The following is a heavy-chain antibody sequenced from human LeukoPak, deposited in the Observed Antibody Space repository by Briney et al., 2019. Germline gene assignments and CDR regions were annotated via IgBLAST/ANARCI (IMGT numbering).Heavy chain of an antibody. D-gene: IGHD5-12*01. J-gene: IGHJ6*03. CDR2: INPNSGGT. CDR1: GYTFTVYY. Sequence: GASVKVSCKASGYTFTVYYMHWVRQAPGQGPGWMVWINPNSGGTNYAQKFQVSVTMTKNTSISTAYMELSRLRSDDTAVYYCARDGGYTINYYYYYYMDVWGKGTTVTVSS. CDR3: ARDGGYTINYYYYYYMDV. V-gene: IGHV1-2*02.